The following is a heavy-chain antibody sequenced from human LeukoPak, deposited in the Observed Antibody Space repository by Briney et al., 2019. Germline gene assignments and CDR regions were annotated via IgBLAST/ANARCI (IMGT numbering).Heavy chain of an antibody. Sequence: SVKVSCKASGGTFSSYGISWVRQAPGQGLEWMGGITPIFGTANYAQKFQGRVTITADESTSTAYMELSSLRSEDTAVYYCAREVGATSDALDIWGQGTMVTVSS. CDR2: ITPIFGTA. V-gene: IGHV1-69*13. J-gene: IGHJ3*02. CDR1: GGTFSSYG. CDR3: AREVGATSDALDI. D-gene: IGHD1-26*01.